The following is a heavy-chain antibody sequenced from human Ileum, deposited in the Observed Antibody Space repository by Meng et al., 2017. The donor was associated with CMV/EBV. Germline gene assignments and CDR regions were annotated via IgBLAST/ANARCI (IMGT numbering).Heavy chain of an antibody. J-gene: IGHJ4*02. V-gene: IGHV4-30-4*08. Sequence: SETLSLTCTVSGDSISSGGHYWSWIRQSPGKGLEWIGYIYYSGCTYYNPSLRTRVTISVDTSKNQFSLKVTSVTAADSAVYHCVRVPDRGANSRGHFDYWGQGTTVTVSS. CDR3: VRVPDRGANSRGHFDY. CDR1: GDSISSGGHY. CDR2: IYYSGCT. D-gene: IGHD4/OR15-4a*01.